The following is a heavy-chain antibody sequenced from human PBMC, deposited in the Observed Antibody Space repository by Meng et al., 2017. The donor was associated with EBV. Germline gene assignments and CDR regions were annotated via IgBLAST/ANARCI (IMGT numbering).Heavy chain of an antibody. CDR3: ARDPSSSSPYFDY. V-gene: IGHV1-69*01. J-gene: IGHJ4*02. D-gene: IGHD6-6*01. Sequence: QVRVFRSGGEDERPGASVKVSCKASGGTFSSYAISWVRQDPGQGLEWMGGIIPIFGTANYAQKFQGRVTITADESTSTASMELSSLRSEDTAVYYCARDPSSSSPYFDYWGQGTLVTVSS. CDR1: GGTFSSYA. CDR2: IIPIFGTA.